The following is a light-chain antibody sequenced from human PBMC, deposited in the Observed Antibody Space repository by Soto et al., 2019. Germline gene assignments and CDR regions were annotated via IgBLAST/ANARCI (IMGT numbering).Light chain of an antibody. CDR2: DAS. J-gene: IGKJ1*01. Sequence: DIQMTQSPSTLSASIGDRVTITCRASQSISNWLAWLQQKPGKAPKVLIFDASNLGSGVPSRFSGSGSGTEFTLTISSLQPEDSATYYCLQDINYPWTFGQGTKVDIK. CDR1: QSISNW. V-gene: IGKV1-5*01. CDR3: LQDINYPWT.